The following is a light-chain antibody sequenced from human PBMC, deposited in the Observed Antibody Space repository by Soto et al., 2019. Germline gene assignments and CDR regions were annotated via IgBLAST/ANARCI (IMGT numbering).Light chain of an antibody. CDR1: SSNIGSNY. CDR2: SNN. V-gene: IGLV1-47*02. CDR3: QSFDNIFSGRV. J-gene: IGLJ3*02. Sequence: QSVLTQPPSASGTPGQRVTISCSGSSSNIGSNYIYWYQQLPGTAPKLLISSNNNRPSGVPDRFSASKSGISASLAITGLQAEDEADYYCQSFDNIFSGRVFGGGTKVTVL.